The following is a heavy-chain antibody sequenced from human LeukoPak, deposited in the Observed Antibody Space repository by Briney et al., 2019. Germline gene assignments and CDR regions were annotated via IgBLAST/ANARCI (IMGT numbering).Heavy chain of an antibody. Sequence: PSETLSLTCTVSGDSIRSYHWSWIRQPPGKGLEWIGHIHYSGRTNYNPSLRSRVTISVDTSKNQFSLKLTFVTAADTAVYYCAKHEGTAGPFDSWGQGTLVTVSS. D-gene: IGHD6-13*01. J-gene: IGHJ4*02. CDR3: AKHEGTAGPFDS. V-gene: IGHV4-59*08. CDR2: IHYSGRT. CDR1: GDSIRSYH.